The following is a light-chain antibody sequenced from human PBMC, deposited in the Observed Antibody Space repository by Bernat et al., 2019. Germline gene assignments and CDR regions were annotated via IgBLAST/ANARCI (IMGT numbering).Light chain of an antibody. J-gene: IGLJ1*01. CDR3: QSYDSSLNTYV. CDR1: SSNIGAGYD. CDR2: GDN. V-gene: IGLV1-40*01. Sequence: QSVLTQPPSVSGAPGQRVTISCTGSSSNIGAGYDVHWYQQFPGIPHKLLISGDNNRPSGVPDRFSDSKSGASDSLAITGLQTEDEGDYFCQSYDSSLNTYVFGTGTKVTV.